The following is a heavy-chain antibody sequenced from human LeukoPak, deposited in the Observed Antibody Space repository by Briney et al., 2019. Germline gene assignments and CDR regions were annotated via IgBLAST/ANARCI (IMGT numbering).Heavy chain of an antibody. Sequence: PSEPLSLSCAVSVGSIGCYYWRWLRQPPGGPLEGIGYIYFAVTTNYNPSLKSRVTISVDTSRNQFSLSPTSVTAANTAVYYCARADPQTRVPEGLHVWGQGTPVTVSS. J-gene: IGHJ6*02. CDR3: ARADPQTRVPEGLHV. D-gene: IGHD4/OR15-4a*01. V-gene: IGHV4-59*01. CDR2: IYFAVTT. CDR1: VGSIGCYY.